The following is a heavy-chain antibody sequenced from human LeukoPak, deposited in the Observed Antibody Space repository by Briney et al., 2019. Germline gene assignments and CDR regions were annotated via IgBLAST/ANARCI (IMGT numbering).Heavy chain of an antibody. J-gene: IGHJ5*02. CDR2: IYYSGST. CDR3: ARVSEYSSSWYGYNWFDP. CDR1: GGSVSSGSYY. Sequence: SSETLSLTCTVSGGSVSSGSYYWSWIRQPPGKGLEWIGYIYYSGSTNYNPSLKSRVTISVDTSKNQFSLKLSSVTAADTAVYYCARVSEYSSSWYGYNWFDPWGQGTLVTVSS. D-gene: IGHD6-13*01. V-gene: IGHV4-61*01.